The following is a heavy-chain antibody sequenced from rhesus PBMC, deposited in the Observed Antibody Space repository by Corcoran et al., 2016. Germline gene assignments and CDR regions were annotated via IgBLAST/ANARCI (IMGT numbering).Heavy chain of an antibody. CDR2: INGNSGST. J-gene: IGHJ4*01. V-gene: IGHV4-80*01. CDR1: GASISSYW. CDR3: ARAGNSGYSFDY. Sequence: QVQLQESGPGLVKPSATLSLTCAVSGASISSYWWNWIRQPPGKGLEWLGGINGNSGSTIYNPSLKIRVTSSKDASKNPFSLKLSSVTAADTSVYYCARAGNSGYSFDYWGQGVLVTVSS. D-gene: IGHD5-24*01.